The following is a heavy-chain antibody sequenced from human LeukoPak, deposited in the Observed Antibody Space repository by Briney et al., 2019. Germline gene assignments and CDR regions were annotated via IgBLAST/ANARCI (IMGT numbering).Heavy chain of an antibody. V-gene: IGHV4-30-2*01. CDR1: GGSISSGGYS. CDR3: AVQNGDYDSPTFDI. Sequence: SETLSLTCAVSGGSISSGGYSWSWIRQPPGKGLEWIGYIYHSGSTYYNPSLKSRVTISVDRSKNQFSLKLSSVTAADTAVYYCAVQNGDYDSPTFDIWGQGTMVTVSS. J-gene: IGHJ3*02. CDR2: IYHSGST. D-gene: IGHD3-22*01.